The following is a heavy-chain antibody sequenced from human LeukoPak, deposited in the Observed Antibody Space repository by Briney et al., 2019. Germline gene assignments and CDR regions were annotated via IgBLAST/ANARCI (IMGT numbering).Heavy chain of an antibody. CDR3: AWTHNWNYHDAFDI. D-gene: IGHD1-7*01. Sequence: GGSLRLSCAASGFTFSGYGMHWVRQAPGKGLEWVAFIRYDGSNKYYADSVKGRFTISRDNSKNTLYLQMNSLRAEDTAVYYCAWTHNWNYHDAFDIWGQGTMVTVSS. CDR1: GFTFSGYG. J-gene: IGHJ3*02. CDR2: IRYDGSNK. V-gene: IGHV3-30*02.